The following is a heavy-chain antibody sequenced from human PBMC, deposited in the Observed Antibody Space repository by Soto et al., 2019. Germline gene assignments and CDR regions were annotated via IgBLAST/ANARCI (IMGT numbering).Heavy chain of an antibody. Sequence: QVQLQESGPGLVKPSQTLSLTCTVSGGSISSGGYYWSWIRQHPGKGLEWIGYIYYSGSTYYNPSLKSRVTISVDTSKNQFSLKLSSVTAADTAVYYCASRVDYDSSGSYVDYWGQGTLVTVSS. J-gene: IGHJ4*02. D-gene: IGHD3-22*01. CDR1: GGSISSGGYY. V-gene: IGHV4-31*03. CDR2: IYYSGST. CDR3: ASRVDYDSSGSYVDY.